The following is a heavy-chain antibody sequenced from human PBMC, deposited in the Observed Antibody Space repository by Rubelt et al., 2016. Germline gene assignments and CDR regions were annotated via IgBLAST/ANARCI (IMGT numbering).Heavy chain of an antibody. CDR2: T. Sequence: TYSNPSLKSRVTISVDTSKNQFSLELISGSAADTAVYYCSRPGYSSGWYWFDPWGQGTLFTVSS. D-gene: IGHD6-19*01. V-gene: IGHV4-39*01. J-gene: IGHJ5*02. CDR3: SRPGYSSGWYWFDP.